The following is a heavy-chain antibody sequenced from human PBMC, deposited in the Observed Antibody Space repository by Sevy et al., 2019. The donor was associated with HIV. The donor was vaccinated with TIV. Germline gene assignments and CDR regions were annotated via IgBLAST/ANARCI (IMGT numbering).Heavy chain of an antibody. Sequence: GGSLRLSCATSGFSFSRSPMHWVRQAPGKGLEWVAVMSYNGNKKYNEDSVKGRFTISRDDPKNTLYLQMNSLRVEDRAVYYCAREAVLMGGVIVSYGMDVWGQGTTVTVSS. CDR2: MSYNGNKK. CDR1: GFSFSRSP. D-gene: IGHD3-16*02. CDR3: AREAVLMGGVIVSYGMDV. J-gene: IGHJ6*02. V-gene: IGHV3-30*04.